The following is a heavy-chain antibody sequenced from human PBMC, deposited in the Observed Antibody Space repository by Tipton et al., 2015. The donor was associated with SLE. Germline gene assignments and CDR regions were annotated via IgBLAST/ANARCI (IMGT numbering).Heavy chain of an antibody. CDR3: ARTRGGQAAFDI. CDR1: GFTFSSYA. V-gene: IGHV4-38-2*01. CDR2: IYYSGST. J-gene: IGHJ3*02. Sequence: LRLSCAASGFTFSSYAMSWVRQAPGKGLEWIGSIYYSGSTDYNPSLKSRVTISVDTSKNQFSLKLSSVTAADTAVYYCARTRGGQAAFDIWGQGTMVTVA. D-gene: IGHD3-10*01.